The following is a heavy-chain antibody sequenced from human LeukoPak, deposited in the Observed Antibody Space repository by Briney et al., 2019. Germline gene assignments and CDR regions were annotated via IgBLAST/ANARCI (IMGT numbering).Heavy chain of an antibody. CDR2: IYYSGST. V-gene: IGHV4-39*01. Sequence: SETLSLTCTVSGGSISSSSYYWGWIRQPPGKGLEWIGSIYYSGSTYYNPSLKSRVTISVDTSKNQFSLKLSSVTAADTAVFYCARLAGYSSRWGQGTLVTVSS. J-gene: IGHJ4*02. CDR3: ARLAGYSSR. CDR1: GGSISSSSYY. D-gene: IGHD6-13*01.